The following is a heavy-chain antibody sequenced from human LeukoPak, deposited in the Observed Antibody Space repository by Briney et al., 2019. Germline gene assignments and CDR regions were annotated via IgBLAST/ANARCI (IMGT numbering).Heavy chain of an antibody. J-gene: IGHJ4*02. D-gene: IGHD1-26*01. CDR1: GFTFRSHA. CDR2: ISTSGDST. CDR3: AKNKVGATVWGSAFDY. Sequence: TGGSLRLSCAASGFTFRSHAMNWVRQAPGKGLEWVSGISTSGDSTYYADSVKGRFTISRDNSKNTLYLQMNSLRAEDTAVYYCAKNKVGATVWGSAFDYWGQGTLVTVSS. V-gene: IGHV3-23*01.